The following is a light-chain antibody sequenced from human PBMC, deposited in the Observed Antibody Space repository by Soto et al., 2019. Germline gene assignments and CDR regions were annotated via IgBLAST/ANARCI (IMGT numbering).Light chain of an antibody. CDR2: EVN. CDR1: SSDIGRYNY. CDR3: TSCITANTRCV. J-gene: IGLJ1*01. V-gene: IGLV2-14*01. Sequence: QSVLTQPASVSGSPGQSITISCTGTSSDIGRYNYVSWFQQHPGKVPKLVIFEVNYRPSGVSDRFSGSKSGNTASLTITGLQAEDEAAYYCTSCITANTRCVFGSGTKVT.